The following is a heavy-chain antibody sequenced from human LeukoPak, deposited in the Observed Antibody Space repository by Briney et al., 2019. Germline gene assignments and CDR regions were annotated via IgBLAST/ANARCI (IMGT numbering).Heavy chain of an antibody. V-gene: IGHV1-69*13. CDR3: ARILGYCSGGSCYSHYYYGMDV. D-gene: IGHD2-15*01. CDR1: GYTFTSYG. Sequence: SVKVSCKASGYTFTSYGISWVRQAPGQGLEWMGGIIPIFGTANYAQKFQGRVTITADESTSTAYMELSSLRSEDTAVYYCARILGYCSGGSCYSHYYYGMDVWGQGTTVTVSS. J-gene: IGHJ6*02. CDR2: IIPIFGTA.